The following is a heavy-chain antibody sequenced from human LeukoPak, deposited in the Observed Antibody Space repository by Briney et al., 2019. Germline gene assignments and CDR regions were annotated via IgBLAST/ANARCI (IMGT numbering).Heavy chain of an antibody. CDR3: AKDAQRGFDYSNSLEY. CDR1: GFTYSHYV. J-gene: IGHJ4*02. Sequence: GGSLRLSCAACGFTYSHYVMHWVRQAPGKGLEWVAVWSDGTEKYYADAVKGRFTISRDNSRNTLHLQMNSLRGEDTAVYYCAKDAQRGFDYSNSLEYWGQGTLVTVSS. CDR2: WSDGTEK. D-gene: IGHD4-11*01. V-gene: IGHV3-33*06.